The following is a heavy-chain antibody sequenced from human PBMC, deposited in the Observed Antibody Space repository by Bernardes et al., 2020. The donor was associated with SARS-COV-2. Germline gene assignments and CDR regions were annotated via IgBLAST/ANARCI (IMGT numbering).Heavy chain of an antibody. J-gene: IGHJ4*02. CDR1: GFTFSSYT. CDR3: ARIDEVTGRDY. CDR2: ISGSGTYT. Sequence: GGSLRLSCVTSGFTFSSYTMNWVRRAPGKGLEWVSSISGSGTYTYYADSVKGRFTISRDKATNSLHLQMTSLRAEDTAVYYCARIDEVTGRDYWGQGTLVTVSS. D-gene: IGHD6-19*01. V-gene: IGHV3-21*01.